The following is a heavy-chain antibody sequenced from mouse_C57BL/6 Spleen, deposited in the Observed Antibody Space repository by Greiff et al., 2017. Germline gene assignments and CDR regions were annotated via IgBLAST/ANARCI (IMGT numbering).Heavy chain of an antibody. V-gene: IGHV1-80*01. D-gene: IGHD1-1*01. J-gene: IGHJ1*03. CDR2: IYPGDGAN. CDR1: GYAFSSYW. CDR3: ARFITTVVEGEKNWYFDV. Sequence: QVQLQQSGAELVKPGASVKISCKASGYAFSSYWLNWVKQRPGKGLVWIGQIYPGDGANNYNGKFKGKATLTADKSSITAYMQLSSLTSEYSAVYFCARFITTVVEGEKNWYFDVWGTGTTVTVSS.